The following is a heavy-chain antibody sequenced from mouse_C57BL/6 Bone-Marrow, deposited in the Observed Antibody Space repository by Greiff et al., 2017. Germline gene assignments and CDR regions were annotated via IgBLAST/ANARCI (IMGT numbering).Heavy chain of an antibody. CDR2: ISSGGSYT. CDR1: GFTFSSYG. D-gene: IGHD1-1*01. CDR3: ARDYYGSSYPYWYFDV. J-gene: IGHJ1*03. Sequence: DVKLVESGGDLVKPGGSLKLSCAASGFTFSSYGMSWVRQTPDKRLEWVATISSGGSYTYYPDSVKGRFTISRDNAKNTLYLQMSSLKSEDTAMYYCARDYYGSSYPYWYFDVWGTGTTVTVSS. V-gene: IGHV5-6*02.